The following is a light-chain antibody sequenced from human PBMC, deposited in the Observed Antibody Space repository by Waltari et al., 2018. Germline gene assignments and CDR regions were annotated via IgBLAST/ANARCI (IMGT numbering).Light chain of an antibody. CDR3: QQYYSNPAT. Sequence: AIRITQSPSPLSASTGDRVTIPCRASQGISSYLAWYQQKPGKAPTVLIYAASTLQSGVPSRFSGSGSGTDFTLTISCLQSEDFAIYYCQQYYSNPATFGQGTKVEIK. V-gene: IGKV1-8*01. CDR2: AAS. CDR1: QGISSY. J-gene: IGKJ1*01.